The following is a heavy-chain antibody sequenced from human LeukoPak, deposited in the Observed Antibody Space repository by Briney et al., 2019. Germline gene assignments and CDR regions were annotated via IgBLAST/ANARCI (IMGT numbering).Heavy chain of an antibody. Sequence: PSETLSLTCTVSGGSISSYYWSWIRQPAGKGLEWNGRIYTSGSTNYNPSLKSRVTMSVDTSKNQFSLKLSSVTAADTAVYYCARDVGPRCSSTSCYTFGAFDIWGQGTMVTVSS. D-gene: IGHD2-2*02. CDR1: GGSISSYY. V-gene: IGHV4-4*07. J-gene: IGHJ3*02. CDR3: ARDVGPRCSSTSCYTFGAFDI. CDR2: IYTSGST.